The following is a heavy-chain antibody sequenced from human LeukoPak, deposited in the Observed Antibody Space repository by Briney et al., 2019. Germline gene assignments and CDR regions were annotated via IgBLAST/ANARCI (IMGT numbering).Heavy chain of an antibody. CDR2: IKTDGTTT. J-gene: IGHJ4*02. V-gene: IGHV3-74*01. D-gene: IGHD3-22*01. CDR3: ARTSYYYDSTGFSYPNYFDY. Sequence: PGGSLRLSCAASGFTLSSYWMHWVRQPPGKGLVWVSRIKTDGTTTNYADSVKGRFTISRDNAKNTLYLQMNGLRAEDTAVYYCARTSYYYDSTGFSYPNYFDYWGQGTLVTVSS. CDR1: GFTLSSYW.